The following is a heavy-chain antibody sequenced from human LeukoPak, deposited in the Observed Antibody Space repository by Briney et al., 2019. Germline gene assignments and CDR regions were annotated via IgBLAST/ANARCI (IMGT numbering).Heavy chain of an antibody. V-gene: IGHV3-30*01. D-gene: IGHD3-22*01. CDR3: ARDDSSGYYLAYYFDY. Sequence: GRSLSLSCAASGFTFSSYAMHWVRQAPGKGLEWVAVISYDGSNKYYADSVKGRFTISRDNSKNTLYLQMNSLRAEDTAVYYCARDDSSGYYLAYYFDYWGQGTLVTVSS. CDR2: ISYDGSNK. CDR1: GFTFSSYA. J-gene: IGHJ4*02.